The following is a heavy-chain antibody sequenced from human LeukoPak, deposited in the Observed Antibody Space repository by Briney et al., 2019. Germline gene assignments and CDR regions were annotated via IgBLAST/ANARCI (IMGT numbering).Heavy chain of an antibody. D-gene: IGHD3-22*01. Sequence: PGGSLRLSCAASGFTFNSYAMKWVRQAPGKGLEWLAVVLSDGSDQYYGDSVQGRFTVSRDNSKNTLYLQMNSLRAEDTAVYYCARDSYYDNSGLIDYWGQGTLVTVSS. CDR2: VLSDGSDQ. V-gene: IGHV3-30*04. J-gene: IGHJ4*02. CDR3: ARDSYYDNSGLIDY. CDR1: GFTFNSYA.